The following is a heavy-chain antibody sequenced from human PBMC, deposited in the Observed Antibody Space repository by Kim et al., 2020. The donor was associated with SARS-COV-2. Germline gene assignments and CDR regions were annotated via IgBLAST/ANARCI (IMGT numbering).Heavy chain of an antibody. Sequence: SYTNYSPSFQGHVTISADKSISTAYLQWSSLKASDTAMYYCARHSYWFDPWGQGTLVTVSS. CDR2: SYT. J-gene: IGHJ5*02. V-gene: IGHV5-10-1*01. CDR3: ARHSYWFDP. D-gene: IGHD6-6*01.